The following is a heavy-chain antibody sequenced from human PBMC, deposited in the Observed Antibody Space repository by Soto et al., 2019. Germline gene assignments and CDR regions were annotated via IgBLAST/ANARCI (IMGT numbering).Heavy chain of an antibody. CDR1: GGSISSYY. Sequence: SETLSLTCTVSGGSISSYYWSWIRQPPGKGLEWIGYIYYSGSTNYNPSLKSRDTISVDTTKNQFSLKLSSVTAADTAVYYCARHVVSRTVDWYFDLWGRGTLVTVSS. D-gene: IGHD2-21*01. J-gene: IGHJ2*01. V-gene: IGHV4-59*08. CDR3: ARHVVSRTVDWYFDL. CDR2: IYYSGST.